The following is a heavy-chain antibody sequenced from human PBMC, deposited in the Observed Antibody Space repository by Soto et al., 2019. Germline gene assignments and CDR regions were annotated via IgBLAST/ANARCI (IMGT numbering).Heavy chain of an antibody. CDR1: GYTFTSYG. J-gene: IGHJ4*02. CDR2: ISAYNGNT. V-gene: IGHV1-18*01. Sequence: GASVKVSCKASGYTFTSYGISWVRQAPGQGLGWMGWISAYNGNTNYAQKLQGRVTMTTDTSTRTAYMELRSLRSDDTAVYYCAGDHIAVAGTGGEFDYWGQGTLGTVSS. CDR3: AGDHIAVAGTGGEFDY. D-gene: IGHD6-19*01.